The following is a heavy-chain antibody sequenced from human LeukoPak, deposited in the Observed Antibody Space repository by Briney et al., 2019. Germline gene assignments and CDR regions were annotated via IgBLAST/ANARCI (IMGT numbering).Heavy chain of an antibody. CDR2: IYHSGMT. CDR1: GGSISSPNW. J-gene: IGHJ4*02. CDR3: ARGNTGSLFDY. V-gene: IGHV4-4*02. Sequence: SETLSLTCAVSGGSISSPNWWSWVRPPPGKGLEWIGEIYHSGMTNYKTSLKSRVTISVDESKNQFSLKLSSVTAADTAVYYCARGNTGSLFDYWGQGTLVTVSS. D-gene: IGHD2/OR15-2a*01.